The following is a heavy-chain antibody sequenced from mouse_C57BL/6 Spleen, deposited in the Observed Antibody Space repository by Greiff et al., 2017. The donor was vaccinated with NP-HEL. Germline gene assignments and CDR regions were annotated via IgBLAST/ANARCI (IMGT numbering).Heavy chain of an antibody. V-gene: IGHV1-55*01. D-gene: IGHD3-3*01. CDR1: GYTFTSYW. Sequence: QVQLQQPGAELVKPGASVKMSCKASGYTFTSYWITWVKQRPGQGLEWIGDIYPGSGSTNYNEKFKSKATLTVDTSSSTAYMQLSSLTSEDSAVYYCARTGLGGHYFDYWGQGTTLTVSS. J-gene: IGHJ2*01. CDR2: IYPGSGST. CDR3: ARTGLGGHYFDY.